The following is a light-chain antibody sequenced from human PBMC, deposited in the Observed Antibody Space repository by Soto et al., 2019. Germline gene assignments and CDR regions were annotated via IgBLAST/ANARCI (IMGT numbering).Light chain of an antibody. Sequence: DIQMTQSPSTLSASVGDRVTITCRASQSTSGWLAWYQQKPGKAPELLIYDVSSLESGVPSRFSGSGSGTESTLTISSLQPDDFATYYCQQYKSFPLTFCGGTKVEIK. CDR1: QSTSGW. V-gene: IGKV1-5*01. CDR3: QQYKSFPLT. J-gene: IGKJ4*01. CDR2: DVS.